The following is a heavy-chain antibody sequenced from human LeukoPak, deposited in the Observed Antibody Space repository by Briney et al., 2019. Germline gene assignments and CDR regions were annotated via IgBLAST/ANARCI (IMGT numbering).Heavy chain of an antibody. CDR3: ARSLVAAQLLLSNWFDP. J-gene: IGHJ5*02. D-gene: IGHD2-2*01. Sequence: SETLSLTCTVSGGSISSSSYYWGWLRQPPGKGLEWIGSIYYSGSTYYNPSLKSRVTISVDTSKNQFSLKLSSVTAADTAVYYCARSLVAAQLLLSNWFDPWGQGTLVTVSS. V-gene: IGHV4-39*01. CDR2: IYYSGST. CDR1: GGSISSSSYY.